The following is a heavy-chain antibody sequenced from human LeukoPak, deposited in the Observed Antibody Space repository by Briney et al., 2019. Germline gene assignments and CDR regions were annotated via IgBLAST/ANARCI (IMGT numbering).Heavy chain of an antibody. Sequence: KASETLSLTCTVSGGSISSYYWSWIRQPPGKGLEWIGYIYYSGSTNYNPSLKSRVTISVDTSKNQFSLKLSSVTAADTAVYYCARDSGSYPDYWGQGTLVTVSS. J-gene: IGHJ4*02. CDR3: ARDSGSYPDY. CDR2: IYYSGST. V-gene: IGHV4-59*01. CDR1: GGSISSYY. D-gene: IGHD1-26*01.